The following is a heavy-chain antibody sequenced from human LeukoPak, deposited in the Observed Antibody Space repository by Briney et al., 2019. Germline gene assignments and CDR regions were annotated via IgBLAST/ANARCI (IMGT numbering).Heavy chain of an antibody. CDR3: ARDRPDYCSGGSCYGGRAFDI. CDR2: IYYSGST. D-gene: IGHD2-15*01. CDR1: GGSISSYY. Sequence: SETLSLTCTVSGGSISSYYWSWIRQPPGKGLEWIGYIYYSGSTNYNPSLKSRVTISVDTSKNQFSLKLSSVTAADTAVYYCARDRPDYCSGGSCYGGRAFDIWGQGTMVTVSS. V-gene: IGHV4-59*01. J-gene: IGHJ3*02.